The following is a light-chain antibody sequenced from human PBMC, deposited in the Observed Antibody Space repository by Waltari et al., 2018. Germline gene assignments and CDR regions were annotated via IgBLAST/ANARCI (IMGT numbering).Light chain of an antibody. Sequence: QSALTQPASVSGSPGQSIPIPCPGTSSHVRTYNYVSCYQQHPGKAPKLMIFDVSIRPSGVSNRFSGSKSGNTASLTISGLQAEDEADYYCSSYISSSTLELFGGGTSLTVL. V-gene: IGLV2-14*03. CDR3: SSYISSSTLEL. CDR1: SSHVRTYNY. CDR2: DVS. J-gene: IGLJ2*01.